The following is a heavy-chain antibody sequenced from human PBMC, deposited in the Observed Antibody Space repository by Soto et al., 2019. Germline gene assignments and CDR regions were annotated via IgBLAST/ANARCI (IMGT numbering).Heavy chain of an antibody. V-gene: IGHV3-30*18. J-gene: IGHJ4*02. CDR1: GFIFSSYD. CDR2: ISYDGSKK. CDR3: AKDGTFYFDY. D-gene: IGHD1-1*01. Sequence: GGSLRLSCAASGFIFSSYDMHWVRQAPGKGLEWVAVISYDGSKKYYADSVKGRFTISRDNSKNTQYLQMNSLRAEDTAVYYCAKDGTFYFDYWGQGTLVTVSS.